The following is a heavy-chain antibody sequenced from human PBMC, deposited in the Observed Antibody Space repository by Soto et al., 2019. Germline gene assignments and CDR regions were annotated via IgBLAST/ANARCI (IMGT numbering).Heavy chain of an antibody. CDR1: GFTLSNFW. V-gene: IGHV3-7*03. Sequence: EVQLVESGGGLVQPGGSLRLSCAASGFTLSNFWMSWVRQAPGKGLEWVASIKEDGSEKTYVDSVKGRFTSSRDNAQNLLYRQMNRLRVDDGAVYYCASYRTLGCWGQGTPVIVSS. D-gene: IGHD1-26*01. J-gene: IGHJ4*02. CDR2: IKEDGSEK. CDR3: ASYRTLGC.